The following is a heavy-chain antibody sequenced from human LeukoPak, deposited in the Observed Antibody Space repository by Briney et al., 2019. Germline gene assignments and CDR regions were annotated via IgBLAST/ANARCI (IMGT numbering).Heavy chain of an antibody. Sequence: TGGSLRPSCAASGFTVSNSWMFWVRQAPGKGLMYVSEINNDGNRIRYVDSVKGRFTISRDGAKNTLFLQMNSLRDDDTAMYYCARGGLPGGFDYWGQGILVTVSS. D-gene: IGHD7-27*01. CDR2: INNDGNRI. J-gene: IGHJ4*02. CDR1: GFTVSNSW. CDR3: ARGGLPGGFDY. V-gene: IGHV3-74*01.